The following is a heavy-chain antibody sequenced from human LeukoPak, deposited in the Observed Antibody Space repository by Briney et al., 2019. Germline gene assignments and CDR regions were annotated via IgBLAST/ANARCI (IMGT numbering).Heavy chain of an antibody. V-gene: IGHV1-69*05. J-gene: IGHJ4*02. CDR2: IIPIFGTA. CDR1: GGTFSSYA. CDR3: ARGAVGGLTFDY. Sequence: SVKVSCKASGGTFSSYAISWVRQAPGQGLEWMGGIIPIFGTANYAQKFQGRVTITTDESTSTAYMELSSLRSEDTAVYYCARGAVGGLTFDYWGQGTLVTVSS. D-gene: IGHD6-19*01.